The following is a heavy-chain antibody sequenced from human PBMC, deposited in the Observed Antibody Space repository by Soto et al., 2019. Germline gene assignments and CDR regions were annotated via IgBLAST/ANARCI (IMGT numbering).Heavy chain of an antibody. D-gene: IGHD6-6*01. J-gene: IGHJ6*02. V-gene: IGHV3-21*01. CDR2: ISGSGKDT. CDR1: GFDLTSSR. CDR3: ARVRLVAGSAFYCAMDV. Sequence: WGSLRLSCVASGFDLTSSRRNWVRQAPGKGLEWVASISGSGKDTCYRHSVKGRFAISRDSAGTSLFLRMDSVKVEDTAVYHCARVRLVAGSAFYCAMDVWGPGTEVTVSS.